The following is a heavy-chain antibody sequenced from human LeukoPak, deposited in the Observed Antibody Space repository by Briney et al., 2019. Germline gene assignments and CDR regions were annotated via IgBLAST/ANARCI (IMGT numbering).Heavy chain of an antibody. CDR1: GFTFSSYG. D-gene: IGHD3-22*01. J-gene: IGHJ4*02. V-gene: IGHV3-30*18. Sequence: GGSLRLSCAASGFTFSSYGMHWVRQAPGKGLEWVAVISYDGSNKYYADSVKGRFTISRDNSKNTLYLQMNSLRAEDTAVYYCAKDRWHYDSSGQDYWGQGTLVTVSS. CDR3: AKDRWHYDSSGQDY. CDR2: ISYDGSNK.